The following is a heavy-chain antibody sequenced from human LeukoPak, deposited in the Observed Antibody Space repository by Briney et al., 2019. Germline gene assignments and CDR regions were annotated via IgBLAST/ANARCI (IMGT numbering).Heavy chain of an antibody. D-gene: IGHD3-10*01. CDR1: GGSISSYY. V-gene: IGHV4-59*08. Sequence: SETLSLTCTVSGGSISSYYWSWIRQSPGKGLEWIGYIYYSGSTNYNPSLKSRVTISVDTSKNQFSLKLSSVTAADTAVYYCARSMVSYYYYGMDVWGQGTTVTVSS. CDR3: ARSMVSYYYYGMDV. J-gene: IGHJ6*02. CDR2: IYYSGST.